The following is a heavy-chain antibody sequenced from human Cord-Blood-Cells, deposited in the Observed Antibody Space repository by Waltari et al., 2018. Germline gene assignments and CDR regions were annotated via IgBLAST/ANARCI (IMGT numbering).Heavy chain of an antibody. CDR3: ARGPVVPAARYYYYYYMDV. CDR1: GGSFSGYY. Sequence: QVQLQQWGAGLLKPSETLSLTCAVYGGSFSGYYWSWIRQPPGTGLEWIGEINHSGSTNYNPSLKSRVTISVDTSKNQFSLKLSSVTAADTAVYYCARGPVVPAARYYYYYYMDVWGKGTTVTVSS. J-gene: IGHJ6*03. V-gene: IGHV4-34*01. CDR2: INHSGST. D-gene: IGHD2-2*01.